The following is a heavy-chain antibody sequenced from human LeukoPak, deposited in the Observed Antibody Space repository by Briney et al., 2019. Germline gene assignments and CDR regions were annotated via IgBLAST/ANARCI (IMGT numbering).Heavy chain of an antibody. CDR2: ISRSIYI. Sequence: GGSLRLSCAASGFTFSSYSMNWVRQAPGKGLEWVSSISRSIYIYYADSVKGRFTISRDNAKNSLYLQMNSLRAEDTAVYYCARVLPHYDILTGYYTQPPRGMDVWGQGTTVTVSS. D-gene: IGHD3-9*01. CDR3: ARVLPHYDILTGYYTQPPRGMDV. CDR1: GFTFSSYS. V-gene: IGHV3-21*01. J-gene: IGHJ6*02.